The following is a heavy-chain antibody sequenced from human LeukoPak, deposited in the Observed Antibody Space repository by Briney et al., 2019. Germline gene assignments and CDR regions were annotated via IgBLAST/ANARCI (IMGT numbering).Heavy chain of an antibody. J-gene: IGHJ4*02. CDR3: ARAGQGGSGSYYGRYYYDY. Sequence: GGSLRLSCAASGFTFSSYSMNWVRQAPGKGLEWISYISSSSIYYADSVKGRFTVSRDNAKNSLYLQMNSLRDEDTAVYYCARAGQGGSGSYYGRYYYDYWGQGTLVTISS. CDR1: GFTFSSYS. V-gene: IGHV3-48*02. CDR2: ISSSSI. D-gene: IGHD1-26*01.